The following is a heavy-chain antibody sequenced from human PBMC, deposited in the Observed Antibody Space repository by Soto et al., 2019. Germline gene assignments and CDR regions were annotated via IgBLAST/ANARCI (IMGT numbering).Heavy chain of an antibody. J-gene: IGHJ6*02. CDR2: IYYSGST. Sequence: PSETLSLTCTVSGGSISSYYWSWIRQPPWKGLEWIGYIYYSGSTNYNPSLKSRVTISVDTSKNQFSLKLSSVTAADTAVYYCARLGSGSYSTDYYGMDVWGQGTTVTVS. D-gene: IGHD1-26*01. CDR3: ARLGSGSYSTDYYGMDV. CDR1: GGSISSYY. V-gene: IGHV4-59*08.